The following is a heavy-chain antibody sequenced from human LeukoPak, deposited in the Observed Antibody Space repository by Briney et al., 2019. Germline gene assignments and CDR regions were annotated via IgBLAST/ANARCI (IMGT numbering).Heavy chain of an antibody. CDR3: AKDRVAYYDSVHLDD. CDR1: GFSFSTYG. D-gene: IGHD3-22*01. CDR2: ITYDGSNK. V-gene: IGHV3-30*18. Sequence: QAGTSLRLSCAASGFSFSTYGMHWVRQAPGKGLEWVAVITYDGSNKDYADSVKGRFTISRENSKNTLYLQMNSLRPEDTAVYYCAKDRVAYYDSVHLDDWGQGTLVTVSS. J-gene: IGHJ4*02.